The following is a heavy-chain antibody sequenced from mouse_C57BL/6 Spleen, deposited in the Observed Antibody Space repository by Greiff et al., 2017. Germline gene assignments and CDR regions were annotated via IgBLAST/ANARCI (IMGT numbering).Heavy chain of an antibody. CDR3: ASSYYDYDNYAMDD. CDR1: GFTFSDYG. Sequence: EVKLMESGGGLVKPGGSLKLSCAASGFTFSDYGMPWVRQAPEKGLEWVAYISSGSSTIYYSDTVKGRFTISSDNAKNTLFLQMTSLRSEDTAMYDCASSYYDYDNYAMDDWGQGTSGTVSS. D-gene: IGHD2-4*01. CDR2: ISSGSSTI. J-gene: IGHJ4*01. V-gene: IGHV5-17*01.